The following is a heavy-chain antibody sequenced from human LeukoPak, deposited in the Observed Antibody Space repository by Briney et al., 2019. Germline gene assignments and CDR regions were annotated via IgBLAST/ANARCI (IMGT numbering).Heavy chain of an antibody. CDR3: ARTFYDYVWGSYWY. J-gene: IGHJ4*02. D-gene: IGHD3-16*01. CDR1: GGTFSSYA. V-gene: IGHV1-69*05. Sequence: ASVKVSCKASGGTFSSYAISWVRQAPGQGLEWMGGIIPIFGTANYAQKFQGRVTITTDESTSTAYMELSSLRSEDTAVYYCARTFYDYVWGSYWYWGQGTLVTVSP. CDR2: IIPIFGTA.